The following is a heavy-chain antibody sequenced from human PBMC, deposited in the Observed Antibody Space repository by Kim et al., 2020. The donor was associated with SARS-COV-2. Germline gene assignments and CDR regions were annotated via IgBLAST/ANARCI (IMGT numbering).Heavy chain of an antibody. D-gene: IGHD3-10*01. CDR3: ARDNEFSMVRGGPYY. Sequence: ASVKVSCKASGYTFTGYYMHWVRQAPGQGLEWMGWINPNSGGTNYAQKFQGRVTMTRDTSISTAYMEQSRLRSDDTAVYYCARDNEFSMVRGGPYYWGQGTLVTVSS. CDR1: GYTFTGYY. V-gene: IGHV1-2*02. CDR2: INPNSGGT. J-gene: IGHJ4*02.